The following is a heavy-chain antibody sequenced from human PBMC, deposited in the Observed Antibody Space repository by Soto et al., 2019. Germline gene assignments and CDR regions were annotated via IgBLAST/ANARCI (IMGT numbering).Heavy chain of an antibody. D-gene: IGHD2-21*02. Sequence: GRSLRLSCAASGSTFFTYAMSWDRHAPGEGLESLSSITDSGDSTYYADSVKGRFTISRDNAKNTLNLQRKSLRAEDTAVYYCAKDTPVVTLIFDYWGQGTLGTVSS. CDR3: AKDTPVVTLIFDY. J-gene: IGHJ4*02. CDR2: ITDSGDST. CDR1: GSTFFTYA. V-gene: IGHV3-23*01.